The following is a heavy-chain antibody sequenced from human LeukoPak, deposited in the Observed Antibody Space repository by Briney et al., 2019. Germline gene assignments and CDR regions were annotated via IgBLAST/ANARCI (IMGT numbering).Heavy chain of an antibody. Sequence: SETLSLTCAVYGGSFSGYYWGWLRQPPGKGLEWIGEINHSGSTNYNPSLKSRVTISVDTSKNQFSLKLSSVTAADTAVYYCARGGLGYCSSTSCAAPDYYFDYWGQGTLVTVSS. CDR3: ARGGLGYCSSTSCAAPDYYFDY. D-gene: IGHD2-2*01. CDR1: GGSFSGYY. J-gene: IGHJ4*02. V-gene: IGHV4-34*01. CDR2: INHSGST.